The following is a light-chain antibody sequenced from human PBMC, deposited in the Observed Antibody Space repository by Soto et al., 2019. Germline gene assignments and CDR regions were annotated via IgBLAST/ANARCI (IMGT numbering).Light chain of an antibody. CDR2: DVS. CDR3: SSYTSSSTLDV. CDR1: SSDVGGYNY. J-gene: IGLJ1*01. V-gene: IGLV2-14*01. Sequence: QSALTQPASVSGSPGQSITISCTGTSSDVGGYNYVSWYQQHPGKAPKLMIYDVSNRPSGVSNRFSGSKSGNTASLTISGLQSEDEADCYCSSYTSSSTLDVFGTGPKLTVL.